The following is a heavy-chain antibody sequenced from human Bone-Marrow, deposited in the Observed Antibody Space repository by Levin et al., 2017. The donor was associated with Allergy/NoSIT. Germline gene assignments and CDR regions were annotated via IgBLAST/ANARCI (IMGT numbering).Heavy chain of an antibody. CDR1: GFTLSNYA. D-gene: IGHD6-6*01. CDR2: IGGGGVGGADA. J-gene: IGHJ6*03. CDR3: AKDGRHPGYYSYFYYMDV. V-gene: IGHV3-23*01. Sequence: LSGGSLRLSCATSGFTLSNYAMTWVRQAPGKGLEWVSAIGGGGVGGADAHYADSVKGRFTISRDSSKSTVYLQMNNLGAEDTAVYFCAKDGRHPGYYSYFYYMDVWGKGTTVTVAS.